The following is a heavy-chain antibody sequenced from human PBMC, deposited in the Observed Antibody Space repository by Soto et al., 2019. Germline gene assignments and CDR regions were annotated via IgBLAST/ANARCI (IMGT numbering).Heavy chain of an antibody. Sequence: SETLALTCTVSGGSISRDYGSWIRHPPGKGLEWMGYIYYSVSTNDNPSLKSRGTIAGDTSNNQFSLKLSSVPAAETAVYYCAGVPKAADGTPDWLAPRGQRTPVTVSS. CDR1: GGSISRDY. CDR3: AGVPKAADGTPDWLAP. CDR2: IYYSVST. D-gene: IGHD6-13*01. J-gene: IGHJ5*02. V-gene: IGHV4-59*01.